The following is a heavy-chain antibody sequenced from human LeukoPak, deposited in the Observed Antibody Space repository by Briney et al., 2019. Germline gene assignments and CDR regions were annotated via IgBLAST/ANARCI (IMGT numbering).Heavy chain of an antibody. D-gene: IGHD5-12*01. CDR1: GFTFSSYA. CDR3: ARDHSGYDWGRWLPPYYFDY. J-gene: IGHJ4*02. CDR2: ISYDGSNK. V-gene: IGHV3-30-3*01. Sequence: GGSLRLSCAASGFTFSSYAMHWVRQAPGKGLEWVAVISYDGSNKYYADSVKGRFTISRDNSKNTLYLQMNSLRAEDTAVYYCARDHSGYDWGRWLPPYYFDYWGQGTLVTISS.